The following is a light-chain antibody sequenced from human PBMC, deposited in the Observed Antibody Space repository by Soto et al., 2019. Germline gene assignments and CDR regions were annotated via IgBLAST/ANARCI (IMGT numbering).Light chain of an antibody. V-gene: IGKV3-20*01. CDR3: QQYGNAPGT. J-gene: IGKJ1*01. CDR2: GAS. CDR1: QSVSSSR. Sequence: EIVLTQSPGTLPLSPGERATLSCRASQSVSSSRLAWYQQKPGQAPRLLIYGASSRATGIPDWFSGSGSGTDCAVTISRLEPEAFAVYYCQQYGNAPGTFGQGKKVEIK.